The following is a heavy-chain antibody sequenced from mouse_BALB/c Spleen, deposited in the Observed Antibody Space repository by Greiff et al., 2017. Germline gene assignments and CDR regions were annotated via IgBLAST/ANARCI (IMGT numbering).Heavy chain of an antibody. CDR2: ISSGSSTI. J-gene: IGHJ2*01. CDR1: GFTFSSFG. V-gene: IGHV5-17*02. CDR3: ARSRYGNDFDY. D-gene: IGHD2-10*02. Sequence: EVKVVESGGGLVQPGGSRKLSCAASGFTFSSFGMHWVRQAPEKGLEWVAYISSGSSTIYYADTVKGRFTISRDNPKNTLFLQMTSLRSEDTAMYYCARSRYGNDFDYWGQGTTLTVSS.